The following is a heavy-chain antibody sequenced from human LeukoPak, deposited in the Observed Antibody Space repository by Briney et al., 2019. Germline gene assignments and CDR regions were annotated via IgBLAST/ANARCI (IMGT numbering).Heavy chain of an antibody. CDR3: ARGRRVYDSSGPLSY. J-gene: IGHJ4*02. Sequence: GGSLRLSCAASGFTFSSYGMHWVRQAPGKGLEWVAVIWYDGSNKYYADSVKGRFTISRDNAKNSLYLQMNSLRAEDTAVYYCARGRRVYDSSGPLSYWGQGTLVTVSS. D-gene: IGHD3-22*01. V-gene: IGHV3-33*01. CDR2: IWYDGSNK. CDR1: GFTFSSYG.